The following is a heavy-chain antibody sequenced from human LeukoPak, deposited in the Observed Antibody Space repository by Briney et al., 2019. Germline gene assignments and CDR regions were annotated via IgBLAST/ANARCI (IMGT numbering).Heavy chain of an antibody. Sequence: GGSLRLSCAASGFTFSSYWMSWVRQAPGKGLEWVANIKQDGSEKYYVDSVKGRFTISRDNAKNSLYLQMNSLRAEDTAVYYCARRQNYYDSSGYSAPDAFDIWGRGTMVTVSS. CDR2: IKQDGSEK. J-gene: IGHJ3*02. V-gene: IGHV3-7*01. CDR3: ARRQNYYDSSGYSAPDAFDI. CDR1: GFTFSSYW. D-gene: IGHD3-22*01.